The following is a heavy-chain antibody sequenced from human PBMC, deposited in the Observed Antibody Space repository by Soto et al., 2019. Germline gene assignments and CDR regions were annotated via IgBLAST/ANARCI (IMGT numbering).Heavy chain of an antibody. CDR2: ISSSTGNT. CDR3: PKRVGYDFWSGNFDH. Sequence: GGSLILSCAASVFSFRNYAMNWVRQAPGKGLEWVSTISSSTGNTYYADSVKGRFTISRGNSKITLYLQMNSLRAEDTAVYYCPKRVGYDFWSGNFDHWGQGTMVTVSS. CDR1: VFSFRNYA. J-gene: IGHJ4*02. V-gene: IGHV3-23*01. D-gene: IGHD3-3*01.